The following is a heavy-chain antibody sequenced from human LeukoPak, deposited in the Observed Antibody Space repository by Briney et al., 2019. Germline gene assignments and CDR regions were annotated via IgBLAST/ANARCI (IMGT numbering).Heavy chain of an antibody. D-gene: IGHD3-9*01. J-gene: IGHJ4*02. Sequence: SVKVSCKASGGTFSSYAISWVRQAPGQGLEWMGRIIPIFGTANYAQKFQGRVTITTDESTGTAYMELSSLRSEDTAVYYCARSGGLTGSYYFDYWGQGTLVTVSS. V-gene: IGHV1-69*05. CDR3: ARSGGLTGSYYFDY. CDR2: IIPIFGTA. CDR1: GGTFSSYA.